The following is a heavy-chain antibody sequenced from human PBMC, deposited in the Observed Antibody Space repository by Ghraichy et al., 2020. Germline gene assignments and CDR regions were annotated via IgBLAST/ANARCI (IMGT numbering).Heavy chain of an antibody. Sequence: SQTLSLTCAVSGGSISGGAYSWSWIRQPPGKGLEWIGYIYHSGSTYYNPSLKSRVTISVDRSKNQFSLKLSSVTAADTAVYYCARGEGADPYYYDTWGAFDIWGQGTMVTVSS. V-gene: IGHV4-30-2*01. CDR3: ARGEGADPYYYDTWGAFDI. CDR2: IYHSGST. CDR1: GGSISGGAYS. D-gene: IGHD3-22*01. J-gene: IGHJ3*02.